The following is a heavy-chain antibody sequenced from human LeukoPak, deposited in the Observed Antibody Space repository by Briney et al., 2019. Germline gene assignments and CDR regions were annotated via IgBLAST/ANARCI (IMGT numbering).Heavy chain of an antibody. CDR1: GGSFSGYY. CDR2: ISYSGNT. CDR3: ARDFLRTASPDAFDI. D-gene: IGHD2-21*02. J-gene: IGHJ3*02. Sequence: PSETLSLTCAVYGGSFSGYYWSWIRQPPGKGLEWIGHISYSGNTYYNPSLKSRLTISADASKNQFSLNLTSVTAADTAMYYCARDFLRTASPDAFDIWGQGTMVTVSS. V-gene: IGHV4-34*09.